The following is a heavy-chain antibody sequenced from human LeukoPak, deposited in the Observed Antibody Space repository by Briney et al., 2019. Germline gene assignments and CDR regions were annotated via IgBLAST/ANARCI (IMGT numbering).Heavy chain of an antibody. CDR3: ARQPLSGSGVGAFDI. V-gene: IGHV5-51*01. CDR2: IYPGDSDT. D-gene: IGHD1-26*01. Sequence: GESLKISCKGSGYSFTSYWIGWVRQMPGKGLEWMGIIYPGDSDTRYSPSFQGQVTISADKSISTAYLQWSSLEASDTAMYYCARQPLSGSGVGAFDIWGQGTMVTVSS. J-gene: IGHJ3*02. CDR1: GYSFTSYW.